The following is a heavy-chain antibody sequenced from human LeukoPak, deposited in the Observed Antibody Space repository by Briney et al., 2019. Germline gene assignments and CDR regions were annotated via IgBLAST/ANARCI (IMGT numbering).Heavy chain of an antibody. V-gene: IGHV1-18*01. D-gene: IGHD1-26*01. CDR2: INAYNGNT. J-gene: IGHJ4*02. Sequence: ASVKVSFKSSGYTFTSYGISWVRQAPGQGREGMGWINAYNGNTNYAQKLQGRVTMTTDTSTSPAYMELRSLRSDDTAVYYCARDPTISGSYPTDYWGQGTLVTVS. CDR3: ARDPTISGSYPTDY. CDR1: GYTFTSYG.